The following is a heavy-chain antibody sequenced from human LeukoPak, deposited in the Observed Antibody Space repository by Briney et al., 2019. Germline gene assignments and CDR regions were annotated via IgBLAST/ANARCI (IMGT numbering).Heavy chain of an antibody. Sequence: SETLSLTCAVSGGSFSAYFWRWIRQPPGKGLEWIGSIYHSGSTYYNPSLKSRVTISVDTSKNQFSLKLSSVTAADTAVYYCARDVYSGYDFGWFDPWGQGTLVTVSS. V-gene: IGHV4-34*01. J-gene: IGHJ5*02. CDR1: GGSFSAYF. D-gene: IGHD5-12*01. CDR2: IYHSGST. CDR3: ARDVYSGYDFGWFDP.